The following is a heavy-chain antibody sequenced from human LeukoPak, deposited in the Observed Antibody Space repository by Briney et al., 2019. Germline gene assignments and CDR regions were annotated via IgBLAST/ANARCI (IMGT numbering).Heavy chain of an antibody. D-gene: IGHD3-10*01. V-gene: IGHV3-23*01. CDR3: ARAMVRGVIYLVY. Sequence: AGGSLRLSCAASGFTFSSYAMSWVRQAPGKGLEWVSAISGSGGSTYYADSVKGRFTISRDNSKNTLYLQMNSLRAEDTAVYYCARAMVRGVIYLVYWGQGTLVTVSS. CDR1: GFTFSSYA. CDR2: ISGSGGST. J-gene: IGHJ4*02.